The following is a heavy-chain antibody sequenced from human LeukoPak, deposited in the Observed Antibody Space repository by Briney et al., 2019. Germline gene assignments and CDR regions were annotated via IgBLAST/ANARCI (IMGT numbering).Heavy chain of an antibody. CDR2: ISSSGSTI. CDR3: ARDQRVTGRPDIDY. J-gene: IGHJ4*02. CDR1: GFSFSYYY. Sequence: GGSLRLSCAASGFSFSYYYMSWIRQAPGKGLEWVSYISSSGSTIYYADSVKGRFTISRDNAKNTLYLQMNNLRAEDTAMYYCARDQRVTGRPDIDYWGQGTLVIVSS. D-gene: IGHD6-6*01. V-gene: IGHV3-11*04.